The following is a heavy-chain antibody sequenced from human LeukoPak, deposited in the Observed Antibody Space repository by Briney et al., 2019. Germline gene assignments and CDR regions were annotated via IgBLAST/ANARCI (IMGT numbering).Heavy chain of an antibody. J-gene: IGHJ4*02. CDR3: AKLKVDDI. CDR1: GFTFSSYG. Sequence: GGSLRLSCAASGFTFSSYGMHWVRQAPGKGLEWVAVISYDGSNKYYADSVKGRFTISRDNSKNTLYLQMNSLRAEDTAVYYCAKLKVDDIWGQGTLVTVSS. V-gene: IGHV3-30*18. D-gene: IGHD1-1*01. CDR2: ISYDGSNK.